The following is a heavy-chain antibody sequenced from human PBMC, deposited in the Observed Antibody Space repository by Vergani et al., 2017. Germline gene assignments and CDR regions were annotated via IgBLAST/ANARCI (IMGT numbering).Heavy chain of an antibody. V-gene: IGHV3-9*02. J-gene: IGHJ5*02. Sequence: EVQLEESGGGLVLPGRSLRLSCVASGFTSAGYAMHWVRQAPGKGLEWVSGISWNSNSIGYADSVKGRFTISRDNAKNSLYLQMNSLRAEDTALYYCAKDLGTSSGGGLVDPGGQGTLVTVSS. CDR2: ISWNSNSI. D-gene: IGHD6-6*01. CDR3: AKDLGTSSGGGLVDP. CDR1: GFTSAGYA.